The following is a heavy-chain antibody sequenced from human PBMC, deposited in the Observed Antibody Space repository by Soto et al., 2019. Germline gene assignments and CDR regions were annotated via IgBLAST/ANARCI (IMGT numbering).Heavy chain of an antibody. CDR3: ARESGGATATLDYYYFYMDV. D-gene: IGHD5-12*01. J-gene: IGHJ6*03. CDR2: INPNGGVT. Sequence: QVQLVQSGAEVKKPGASVTVSCRSSGDTFNDYYIHWVRQAPGQGLEWMGWINPNGGVTKYAQKVQGRVSMTRDTSIRTVYMQLSRLRSDDTAVYYCARESGGATATLDYYYFYMDVWGTGTTVTVSS. V-gene: IGHV1-2*02. CDR1: GDTFNDYY.